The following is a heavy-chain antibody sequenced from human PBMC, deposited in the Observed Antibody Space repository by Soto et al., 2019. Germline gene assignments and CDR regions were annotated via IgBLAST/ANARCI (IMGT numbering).Heavy chain of an antibody. V-gene: IGHV3-23*01. D-gene: IGHD3-10*01. CDR3: AKGVWFGELLYYFDY. J-gene: IGHJ4*02. CDR2: ISGSGGST. CDR1: GFTFSSYA. Sequence: GGSLRLSCAASGFTFSSYAMSWVRQAPGKGLEWVSAISGSGGSTYYADSVKGRFTISRDNSKNTLYLQMNSLRAEDTAVYYCAKGVWFGELLYYFDYWGQGTLVTVSS.